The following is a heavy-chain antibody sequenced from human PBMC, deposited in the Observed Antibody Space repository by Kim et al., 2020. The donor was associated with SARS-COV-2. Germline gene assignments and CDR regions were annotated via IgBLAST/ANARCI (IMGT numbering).Heavy chain of an antibody. CDR2: ISADNGNR. CDR1: GSALTNHA. J-gene: IGHJ4*02. CDR3: ARDRDGYSPILDC. V-gene: IGHV1-18*04. D-gene: IGHD5-18*01. Sequence: ASVKVSCKASGSALTNHAVSWVRQAPGQGLEWIGWISADNGNRNYAKMFQGRVTLTTDISTNTAYMDLGSLNSDDTAVYYCARDRDGYSPILDCWGPGTLVSVSS.